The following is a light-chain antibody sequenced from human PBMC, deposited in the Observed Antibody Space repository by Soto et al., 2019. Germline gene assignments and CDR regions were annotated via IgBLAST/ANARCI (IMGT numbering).Light chain of an antibody. Sequence: EIVLTQSPGTLSLSPGERATLSCRASQSVSSSYLAWYQQKPGQAPRLLIYGASSRATGIPDRFSGSRSGTDFTLTISRLELEDFAVYYCQQYGSSPQAFGQGTKLEIK. CDR3: QQYGSSPQA. J-gene: IGKJ2*01. V-gene: IGKV3-20*01. CDR1: QSVSSSY. CDR2: GAS.